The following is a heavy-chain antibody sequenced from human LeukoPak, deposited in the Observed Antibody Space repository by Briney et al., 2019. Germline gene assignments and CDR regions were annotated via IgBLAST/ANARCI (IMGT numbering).Heavy chain of an antibody. D-gene: IGHD5-18*01. V-gene: IGHV4-39*01. CDR1: GXSISSSSDY. Sequence: PSETLSLTCTVSGXSISSSSDYWGWIRQPPGKGLEWIGSIYYSGSTSYNPSLKSRVTVSVDTSKNQLSLKLTSVTAADTAIYYCARHVSGGYSYGYYFDYWGQGTLVTVSS. CDR2: IYYSGST. CDR3: ARHVSGGYSYGYYFDY. J-gene: IGHJ4*02.